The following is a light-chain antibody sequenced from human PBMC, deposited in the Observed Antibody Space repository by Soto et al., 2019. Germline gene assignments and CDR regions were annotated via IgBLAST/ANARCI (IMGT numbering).Light chain of an antibody. V-gene: IGLV2-14*01. J-gene: IGLJ2*01. CDR2: AVS. CDR1: SSDVGGYNH. CDR3: CSYTSLSTVV. Sequence: QCALTQPASVSGSPGQSITISCTGTSSDVGGYNHVSWYQHSPGKAPKLILFAVSDRPSGVSHRFSGSKSGNTASLTISGLQAVDEADYYCCSYTSLSTVVFGGGTKLTVL.